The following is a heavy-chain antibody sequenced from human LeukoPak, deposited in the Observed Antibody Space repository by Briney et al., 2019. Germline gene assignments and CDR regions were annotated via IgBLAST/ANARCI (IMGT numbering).Heavy chain of an antibody. V-gene: IGHV3-30-3*01. CDR2: ISYDGSNK. CDR1: GFTFSSYA. D-gene: IGHD6-13*01. Sequence: GGSLRLSCAASGFTFSSYAMHWVRQAPGKGLEWVAVISYDGSNKYYADSVKGRFTISRDNSKNTLYLQMNSLRAEDTAVYYCAGDDSSSCDYWGQGTLVTVSS. J-gene: IGHJ4*02. CDR3: AGDDSSSCDY.